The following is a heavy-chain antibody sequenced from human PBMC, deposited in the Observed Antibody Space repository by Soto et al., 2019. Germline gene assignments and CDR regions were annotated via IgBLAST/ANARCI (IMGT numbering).Heavy chain of an antibody. CDR3: ARDRGGYDRLYYYHGMDV. J-gene: IGHJ6*02. V-gene: IGHV3-11*06. CDR2: ISSSSGST. D-gene: IGHD5-12*01. CDR1: GFTFSDYY. Sequence: GRSLRLSCAASGFTFSDYYMSWIRQAQGKALEYISYISSSSGSTNYADSVKGRFTISRDNAKNSLYLQMSSLRAEDTAVYYCARDRGGYDRLYYYHGMDVWGQGTTVTVSS.